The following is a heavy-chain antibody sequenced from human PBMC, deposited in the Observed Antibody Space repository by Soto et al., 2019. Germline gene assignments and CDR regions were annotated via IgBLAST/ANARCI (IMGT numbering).Heavy chain of an antibody. D-gene: IGHD2-2*01. J-gene: IGHJ4*02. CDR1: GFTFDDYA. CDR2: ISWNSGSI. V-gene: IGHV3-9*01. CDR3: AKGGQLLTEGGGY. Sequence: EVQLVESGGGLVQPGRSLRLSCAASGFTFDDYAMHWVRQAPGKGLEWVSGISWNSGSIGYAASVKGRFTISRDNAKNCLYLQMNSLTAEDTALYYCAKGGQLLTEGGGYWGQGTLVTVSS.